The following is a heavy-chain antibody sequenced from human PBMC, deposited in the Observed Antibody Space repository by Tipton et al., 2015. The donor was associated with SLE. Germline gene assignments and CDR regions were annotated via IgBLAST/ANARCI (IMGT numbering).Heavy chain of an antibody. CDR2: IYSGGST. CDR3: AARDGYCSGGSCLDAFDI. V-gene: IGHV3-53*01. D-gene: IGHD2-15*01. J-gene: IGHJ3*02. CDR1: GFTVSSNY. Sequence: GSLRLSCAASGFTVSSNYMSWVRQARGKGLEWVSVIYSGGSTYYADSVKGRFTISRDNSKNTLYLQMNSLRAEDTAVYYCAARDGYCSGGSCLDAFDIWGQGTMVTVSS.